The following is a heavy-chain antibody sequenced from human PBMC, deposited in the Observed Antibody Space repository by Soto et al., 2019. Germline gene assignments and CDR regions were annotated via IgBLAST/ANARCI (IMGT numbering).Heavy chain of an antibody. J-gene: IGHJ5*02. CDR3: ARSGDSSSSYFPWFDP. Sequence: PGESLKITCKGSGYSFTSYWIGWVRQMPGKVLEWMGIIYPGDSDTRYGPVFQGQVTFSADKSISTAYLPRSSLKASVTAMYYCARSGDSSSSYFPWFDPWGQGTLVTVSS. V-gene: IGHV5-51*01. CDR1: GYSFTSYW. CDR2: IYPGDSDT. D-gene: IGHD6-6*01.